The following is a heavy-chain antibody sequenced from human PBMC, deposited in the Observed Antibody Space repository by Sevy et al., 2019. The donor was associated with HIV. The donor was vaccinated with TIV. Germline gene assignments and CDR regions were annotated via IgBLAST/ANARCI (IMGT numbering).Heavy chain of an antibody. CDR1: GFTFSDHR. D-gene: IGHD1-26*01. CDR2: MSYDGRNNK. V-gene: IGHV3-30*03. J-gene: IGHJ4*02. Sequence: GGSLRLSCAAFGFTFSDHRMHWVRQAPGKGLEWVAVMSYDGRNNKYNVDSVKGRFTISRDKSKNAVYLQMNSLRPEDTVIYYCARVRGEMLSTTFDYWGQGTMVTVSS. CDR3: ARVRGEMLSTTFDY.